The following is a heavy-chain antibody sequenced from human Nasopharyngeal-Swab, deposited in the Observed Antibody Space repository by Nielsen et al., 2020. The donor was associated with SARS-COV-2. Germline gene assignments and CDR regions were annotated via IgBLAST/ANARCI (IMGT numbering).Heavy chain of an antibody. V-gene: IGHV3-73*01. CDR2: IRSEGDNYAT. J-gene: IGHJ4*02. D-gene: IGHD2-15*01. CDR3: TRCGGGCYSGRDY. CDR1: GFTFSDSA. Sequence: GESMKISCAASGFTFSDSAIHWVRQASGEGLEWVARIRSEGDNYATAYSESVKGRFIIFRDDPTNTAYLQMNSLKTEDTAMYYCTRCGGGCYSGRDYWGQGTLVTVSS.